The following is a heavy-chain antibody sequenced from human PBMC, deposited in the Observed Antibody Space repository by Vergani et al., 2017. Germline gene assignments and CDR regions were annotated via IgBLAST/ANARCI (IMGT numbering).Heavy chain of an antibody. Sequence: QVQLVPSGAEVKKPGASVKVSCKASGYTFTSYGISWVRQAPGQGLEWMGWISAYNGNTNYAQKLQGRVTMTTDTSTSTVYMELSSLRSEDTAVYYCATDASPRLSGASGYWGQGTLVTVSS. CDR3: ATDASPRLSGASGY. D-gene: IGHD4/OR15-4a*01. CDR1: GYTFTSYG. V-gene: IGHV1-18*01. J-gene: IGHJ4*02. CDR2: ISAYNGNT.